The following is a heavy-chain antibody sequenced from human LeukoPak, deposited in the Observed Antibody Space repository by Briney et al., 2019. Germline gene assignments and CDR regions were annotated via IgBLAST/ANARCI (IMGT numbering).Heavy chain of an antibody. V-gene: IGHV4-59*01. J-gene: IGHJ2*01. CDR1: SGSISSYY. D-gene: IGHD1-1*01. Sequence: PSETLSLTCTVSSGSISSYYWSWIRQPPGKGLEWIGYIYYSGSTNYNPSLKSRVTISVDTSENQFSLKLSSVTAADTAVYYCARVGRDWYFDLWGRGTLVTVSS. CDR3: ARVGRDWYFDL. CDR2: IYYSGST.